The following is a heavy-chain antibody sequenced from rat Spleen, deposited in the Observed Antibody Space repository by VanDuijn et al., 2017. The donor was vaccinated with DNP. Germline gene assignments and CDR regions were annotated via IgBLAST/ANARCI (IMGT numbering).Heavy chain of an antibody. CDR2: ISNDGGSS. V-gene: IGHV5-20*01. J-gene: IGHJ2*01. CDR1: GLTFSDNY. Sequence: EVQLVESGGGLVEPGGSLKLSCVASGLTFSDNYMAWVRQVPTRGLEWVTSISNDGGSSFYRDSVKGRFTISRDNVRSSLHLQMDSLRSEDTATYYCARGDTEGIAALFDYWGQGVMVTVSS. CDR3: ARGDTEGIAALFDY. D-gene: IGHD1-11*01.